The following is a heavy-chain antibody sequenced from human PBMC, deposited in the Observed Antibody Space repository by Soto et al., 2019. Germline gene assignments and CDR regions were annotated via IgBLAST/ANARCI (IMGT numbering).Heavy chain of an antibody. CDR2: IKSKTDGGTT. V-gene: IGHV3-15*01. CDR1: GFTFSNEW. CDR3: TTEYSSRSNALG. Sequence: EVQLVESGGGLVKPGGSLRLSCAASGFTFSNEWMSWVRQAPGKGLEWDGRIKSKTDGGTTDYAAPVKGRFTISRDDSKNTLYLEMSSLKTEHTAVYYCTTEYSSRSNALGGGQGTLVTVSS. D-gene: IGHD6-13*01. J-gene: IGHJ4*02.